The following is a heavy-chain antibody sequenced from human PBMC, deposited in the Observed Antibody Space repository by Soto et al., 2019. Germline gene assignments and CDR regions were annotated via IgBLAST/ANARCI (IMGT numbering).Heavy chain of an antibody. J-gene: IGHJ4*02. CDR1: GGSISIGGYY. D-gene: IGHD2-15*01. CDR3: ARGRHCSGGSCYCDY. V-gene: IGHV4-31*03. CDR2: IYYSGST. Sequence: NPSETLSLTCTVSGGSISIGGYYWSWMRQHPGKGLEWIGYIYYSGSTYYNPSLKSRVTISVDTSKNQFSLKLSSVTAADTAVYYCARGRHCSGGSCYCDYWGQGTLVTVSS.